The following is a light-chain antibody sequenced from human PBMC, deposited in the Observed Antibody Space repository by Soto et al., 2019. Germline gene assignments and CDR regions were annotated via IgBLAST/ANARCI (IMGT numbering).Light chain of an antibody. J-gene: IGKJ2*01. V-gene: IGKV2-30*01. CDR3: RPGTRPYT. CDR2: KVS. Sequence: VMTQSPLSMPVTLGQPASISCRSSKSLVDSDGNTYLIWFQQRPGQSPRRLINKVSNRDPGVPDRLSGSVSVTDFTLKISRVEADDVGFYYCRPGTRPYTLGPGTRLEIK. CDR1: KSLVDSDGNTY.